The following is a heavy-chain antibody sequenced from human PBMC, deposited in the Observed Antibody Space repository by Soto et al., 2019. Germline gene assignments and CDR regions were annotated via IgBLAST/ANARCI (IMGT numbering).Heavy chain of an antibody. CDR2: IIPILGIA. D-gene: IGHD3-10*01. J-gene: IGHJ5*02. V-gene: IGHV1-69*04. CDR1: GGTFSSYT. Sequence: ASVKVSCKASGGTFSSYTISWVRQAPGQGLEWMGRIIPILGIANYAQKFQGRVTITADKSTSTAYMELSSLRSEDTAVYYCAREGPITMVRDPPNWFDPWGQGTLVTVSS. CDR3: AREGPITMVRDPPNWFDP.